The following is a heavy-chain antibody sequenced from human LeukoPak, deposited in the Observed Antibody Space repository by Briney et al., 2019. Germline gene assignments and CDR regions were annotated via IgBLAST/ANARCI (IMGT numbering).Heavy chain of an antibody. J-gene: IGHJ3*02. D-gene: IGHD1-26*01. CDR3: ARVGSGSYYAFDI. CDR2: ISYDGSNK. V-gene: IGHV3-30*04. CDR1: GFTFSSYT. Sequence: QSGGSLRLSCAASGFTFSSYTMHWVRQAPGKGLEWVALISYDGSNKYYADSVKGRFTISRDNSKDTLYLQMNILRAEDTAVYYCARVGSGSYYAFDIWGQGTMVTVSS.